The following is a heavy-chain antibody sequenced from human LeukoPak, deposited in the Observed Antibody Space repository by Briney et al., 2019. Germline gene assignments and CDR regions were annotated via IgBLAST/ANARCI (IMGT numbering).Heavy chain of an antibody. CDR3: AKDLSLPMRWTTDY. Sequence: GGSLRLSCAASGFTFSSYAMSWVRQAPGKGLEWVSTISGSGGSTFYADSVKGRFTISRDNSKNTLYLQMTSLRAEDTAVYYCAKDLSLPMRWTTDYWGRGTLVTVSS. V-gene: IGHV3-23*01. CDR2: ISGSGGST. J-gene: IGHJ4*02. D-gene: IGHD2-2*01. CDR1: GFTFSSYA.